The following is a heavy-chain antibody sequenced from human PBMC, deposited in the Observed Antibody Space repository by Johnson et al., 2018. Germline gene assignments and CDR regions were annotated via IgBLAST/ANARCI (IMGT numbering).Heavy chain of an antibody. J-gene: IGHJ1*01. V-gene: IGHV5-51*03. D-gene: IGHD3-10*01. CDR3: ARVRALLGSASGRPH. CDR2: IYPGDSDT. CDR1: GYSFTSYW. Sequence: VQLVESGAEVKKPGESLKISCKGSGYSFTSYWIGWVRQMTGKGLEWMGIIYPGDSDTRYRPSFLGQGTISADKAISTAYLQGSSLKAPDTAMYYCARVRALLGSASGRPHWGQGTLVTVSS.